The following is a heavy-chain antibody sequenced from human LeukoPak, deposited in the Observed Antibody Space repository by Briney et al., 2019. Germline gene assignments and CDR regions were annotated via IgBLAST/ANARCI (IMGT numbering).Heavy chain of an antibody. CDR2: ISSGRSFT. D-gene: IGHD5-18*01. CDR3: ARDRAGTAMPMISYYYYYMDV. CDR1: GFSFSSYG. Sequence: GGSLRLSCAASGFSFSSYGMNWVRQAPGKGLEWVSSISSGRSFTYYGDSVKGRFTISRDNAKNSLYLQMNSLRAEDTAVYYCARDRAGTAMPMISYYYYYMDVWGKGTTVTVSS. J-gene: IGHJ6*03. V-gene: IGHV3-21*01.